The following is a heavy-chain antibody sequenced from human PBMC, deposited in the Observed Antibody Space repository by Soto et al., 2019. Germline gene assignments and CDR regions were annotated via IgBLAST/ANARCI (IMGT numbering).Heavy chain of an antibody. CDR3: ARTGPGTINWFDP. Sequence: EVQLVESGGGLVQPGGSLRLSCAASAFTFSDSSMNWVRQAPGKGLEWVSSISSGSTYIYYADSVRGRFTISRDNAKNSRYLQMNSLGADDTAVYYCARTGPGTINWFDPWGQGTLVTVSS. D-gene: IGHD6-13*01. CDR2: ISSGSTYI. V-gene: IGHV3-21*01. CDR1: AFTFSDSS. J-gene: IGHJ5*02.